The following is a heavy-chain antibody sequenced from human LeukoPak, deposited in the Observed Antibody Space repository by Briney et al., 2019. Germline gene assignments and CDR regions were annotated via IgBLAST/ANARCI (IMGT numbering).Heavy chain of an antibody. D-gene: IGHD2-2*01. V-gene: IGHV3-23*01. Sequence: PGGSLRLSCAASGFTFSSYGMHWVRQAPGKGLEWVSAISGRGDSTYYADSVKGRFTISRDNSKNTLYLQMNSLRAEDTAVYYCAKGYCSSTNCATVEGFDPWGQGTLVTVTS. J-gene: IGHJ5*02. CDR3: AKGYCSSTNCATVEGFDP. CDR1: GFTFSSYG. CDR2: ISGRGDST.